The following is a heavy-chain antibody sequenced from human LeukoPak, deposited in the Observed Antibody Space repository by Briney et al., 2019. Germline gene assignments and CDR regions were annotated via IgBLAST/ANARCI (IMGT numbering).Heavy chain of an antibody. V-gene: IGHV3-7*01. Sequence: GGSLRLSCAASGFTFGSCWMNWVRQTPGKGLEWVANINQDGSQKFYVDSVKGRFTISRDNAKNSLYLQMNSLRAEDTAVYYCASGYWDDYWGQGTLVTVSS. CDR3: ASGYWDDY. CDR2: INQDGSQK. D-gene: IGHD3-22*01. J-gene: IGHJ4*02. CDR1: GFTFGSCW.